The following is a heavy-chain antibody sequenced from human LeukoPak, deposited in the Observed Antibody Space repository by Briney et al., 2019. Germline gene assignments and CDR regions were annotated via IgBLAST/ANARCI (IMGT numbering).Heavy chain of an antibody. CDR2: ISSSSSYI. Sequence: PGGSLRLSCAASGFTFSSYSMIWVRQAPGKGLEWVSSISSSSSYIYYADSVKGRFTISRDNAKNSLYLQMNSLRAEDTAVYYCARPRPGKLVVPAADYYYMDVWGKGTTVTVSS. J-gene: IGHJ6*03. CDR1: GFTFSSYS. D-gene: IGHD2-2*01. V-gene: IGHV3-21*01. CDR3: ARPRPGKLVVPAADYYYMDV.